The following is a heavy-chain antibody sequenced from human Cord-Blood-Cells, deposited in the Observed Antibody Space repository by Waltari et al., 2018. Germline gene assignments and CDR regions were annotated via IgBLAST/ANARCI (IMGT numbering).Heavy chain of an antibody. J-gene: IGHJ4*02. V-gene: IGHV1-24*01. CDR1: GYTLNELS. CDR3: APRCGGGFYYFDY. CDR2: FDPEEGET. Sequence: QVQLVQSGAEVKKPGASVKVSCKVSGYTLNELSMHWVRQAPGKGLEWMGGFDPEEGETTYAQKCQGRVTKTEDTSTDTAYMELSSLRSEDTAVYYCAPRCGGGFYYFDYWGQGTLVTVSS. D-gene: IGHD2-21*01.